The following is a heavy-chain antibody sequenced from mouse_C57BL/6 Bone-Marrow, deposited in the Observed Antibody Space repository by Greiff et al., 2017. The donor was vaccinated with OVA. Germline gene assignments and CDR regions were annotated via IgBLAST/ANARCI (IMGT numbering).Heavy chain of an antibody. V-gene: IGHV1-59*01. J-gene: IGHJ3*01. CDR3: ARGWLLQD. D-gene: IGHD2-3*01. CDR1: GYTFTSYW. CDR2: IDPSDSYT. Sequence: QVQLQQPGAELVRPGTSVMLSCKASGYTFTSYWLHWVKQRPGQGLEWIGVIDPSDSYTNYNQKFKGKATLTVDTSSSTAYMQLSSLTSEDSAVDYCARGWLLQDWGQGTLVTVSA.